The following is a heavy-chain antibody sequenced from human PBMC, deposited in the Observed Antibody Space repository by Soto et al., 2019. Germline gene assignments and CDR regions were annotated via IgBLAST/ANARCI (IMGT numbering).Heavy chain of an antibody. CDR3: AKNRGLQYYFDY. CDR1: GFTFDSYA. Sequence: PGGSLRLSCAASGFTFDSYAMNWVRQAPGKGLEWVSTISGSGDYTYYADSVKGRFTISRDNSKNMMYLQMNSLRAEDTAVYYCAKNRGLQYYFDYWGQGTLVTAS. CDR2: ISGSGDYT. V-gene: IGHV3-23*01. J-gene: IGHJ4*02.